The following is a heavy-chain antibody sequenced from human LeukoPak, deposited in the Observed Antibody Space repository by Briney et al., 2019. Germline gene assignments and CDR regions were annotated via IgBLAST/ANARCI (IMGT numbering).Heavy chain of an antibody. CDR3: AKRGVVIRVILVGFHKEAYCFDS. CDR1: GITLSNYG. D-gene: IGHD3-22*01. V-gene: IGHV3-23*01. J-gene: IGHJ4*02. CDR2: ISGSGGST. Sequence: GGSLRLSCVVSGITLSNYGMSWVRQAPGKGLEWVAGISGSGGSTNYADSVKGRFTISRDNPKNTLYLQMNSLRAEDTAVYFCAKRGVVIRVILVGFHKEAYCFDSWGQGALVTVSS.